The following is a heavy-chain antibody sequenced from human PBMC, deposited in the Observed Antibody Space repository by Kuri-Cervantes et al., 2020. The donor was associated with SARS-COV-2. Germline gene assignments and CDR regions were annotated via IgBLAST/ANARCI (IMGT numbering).Heavy chain of an antibody. D-gene: IGHD5-18*01. V-gene: IGHV4-34*01. CDR2: INHSGST. CDR1: GGSFSGYY. J-gene: IGHJ4*02. Sequence: GSLRLSCAVYGGSFSGYYWSWIRQPPGKGLEWIGEINHSGSTYYNPSLKSRVTISVDRSKNQFSLKLSSVTAADTAVYYCARGIWLRGYFDYWGQGTLVTVSS. CDR3: ARGIWLRGYFDY.